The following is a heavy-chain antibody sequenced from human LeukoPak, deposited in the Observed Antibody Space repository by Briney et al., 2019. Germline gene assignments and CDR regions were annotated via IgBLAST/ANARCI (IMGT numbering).Heavy chain of an antibody. CDR3: ARGLYSSSWYPRYYFDY. V-gene: IGHV4-34*01. D-gene: IGHD6-13*01. Sequence: SETLSLTCAVYGGSFSGYCWSWIRQPPGKGLEWIGEINHSGSTNYNPSLKSRVTISVDTSKNQFSLKLSSVTAADTAVYYCARGLYSSSWYPRYYFDYWGQGTLVTVSS. J-gene: IGHJ4*02. CDR2: INHSGST. CDR1: GGSFSGYC.